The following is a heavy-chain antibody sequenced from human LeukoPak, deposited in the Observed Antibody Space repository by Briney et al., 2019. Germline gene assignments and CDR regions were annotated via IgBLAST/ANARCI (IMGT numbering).Heavy chain of an antibody. CDR1: GGSCDDYY. J-gene: IGHJ5*02. CDR2: IHPHGIF. D-gene: IGHD5-24*01. V-gene: IGHV4-34*01. Sequence: SETLSLTCDVSGGSCDDYYCSWIRQPPGKGLEWIGEIHPHGIFYYNSSLMSRVTISINASKTQFSLRLTSVTAADTAFYYCARGRDRSKAGDLWGQGSLVTVSS. CDR3: ARGRDRSKAGDL.